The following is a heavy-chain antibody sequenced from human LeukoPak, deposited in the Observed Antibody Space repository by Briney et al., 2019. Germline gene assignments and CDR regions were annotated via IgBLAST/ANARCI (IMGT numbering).Heavy chain of an antibody. Sequence: SLKVSCKASGDTFTSHVINWVRQAPGQGLEWMGGIIHILDMTNYAQKFQGRVTITADKSTSTAYMEVSSLRAEDTAVYYCAGGEATVLSWFDPWGQGTLVTVSS. CDR2: IIHILDMT. CDR1: GDTFTSHV. D-gene: IGHD2-21*02. J-gene: IGHJ5*02. V-gene: IGHV1-69*10. CDR3: AGGEATVLSWFDP.